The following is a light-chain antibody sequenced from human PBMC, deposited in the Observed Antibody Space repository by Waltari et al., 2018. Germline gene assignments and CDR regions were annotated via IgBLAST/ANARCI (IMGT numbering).Light chain of an antibody. J-gene: IGKJ3*01. CDR3: MQALEFPFT. CDR1: QSLLDSADGNTY. CDR2: EVS. V-gene: IGKV2-40*01. Sequence: DIVMTQPPLSLPVTLGEPASISCRSSQSLLDSADGNTYLEWYLQKPGQSPQLLIYEVSNRASGVPDRFSGSGSDTDFTLKISRVEAEDVGVYYCMQALEFPFTFGPGTKLDIK.